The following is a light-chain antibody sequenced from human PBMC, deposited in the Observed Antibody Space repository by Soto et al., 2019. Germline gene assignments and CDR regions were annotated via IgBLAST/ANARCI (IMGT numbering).Light chain of an antibody. Sequence: QSALTQPASVSGSPGQSITISCTGTSSDVGGYDYVSWYQQHPGRAPKLMIFEVSNRPSGISNRFSGSKSGNTASLTISGLHAEDEADYYCSSFTSTSTQVLGGGTKLTVL. J-gene: IGLJ3*02. V-gene: IGLV2-14*01. CDR1: SSDVGGYDY. CDR2: EVS. CDR3: SSFTSTSTQV.